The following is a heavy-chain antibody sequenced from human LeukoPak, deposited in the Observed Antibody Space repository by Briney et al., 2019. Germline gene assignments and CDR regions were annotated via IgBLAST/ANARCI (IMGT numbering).Heavy chain of an antibody. CDR1: GYTFTSYG. CDR2: ISAYNGNT. D-gene: IGHD3-22*01. V-gene: IGHV1-18*01. CDR3: ARTTLSSGYYASYAFDI. Sequence: ASVKVSCKASGYTFTSYGISWVRQAPGQGLEWMGWISAYNGNTNYAQKLQGRVTMTTDTSTSTAYMELRSLRAEDTAVYYCARTTLSSGYYASYAFDIWGQGTMVTVSS. J-gene: IGHJ3*02.